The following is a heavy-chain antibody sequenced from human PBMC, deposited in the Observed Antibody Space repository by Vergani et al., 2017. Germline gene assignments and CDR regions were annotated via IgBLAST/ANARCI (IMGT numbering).Heavy chain of an antibody. J-gene: IGHJ4*02. V-gene: IGHV3-30*18. CDR1: GFTFSSYG. D-gene: IGHD3-9*01. CDR3: AKPRDILTGSPVLAY. CDR2: ISYDGSNK. Sequence: QVQLVESGGGVVQPGRSLRLSCAASGFTFSSYGMHWVRQAPGKGLEWVAVISYDGSNKDYADSVKGRFTISRDNSKNTLYLQMNSLRAEDTAVYYCAKPRDILTGSPVLAYWGQGTLVTVSS.